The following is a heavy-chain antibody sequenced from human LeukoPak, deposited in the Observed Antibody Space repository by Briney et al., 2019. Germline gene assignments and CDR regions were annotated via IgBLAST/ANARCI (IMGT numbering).Heavy chain of an antibody. J-gene: IGHJ4*02. CDR3: ATQSITLVVVISPFEY. CDR1: GFTFSTFP. Sequence: GGSLRLSCAAPGFTFSTFPMHWVRQAPGKGLEWVALIQDDGATTNYADSVRGRFTIYRDNSKSTVYLQMNSLKPDDTAVYYCATQSITLVVVISPFEYWGQGTLVTVSS. CDR2: IQDDGATT. V-gene: IGHV3-30*02. D-gene: IGHD3-22*01.